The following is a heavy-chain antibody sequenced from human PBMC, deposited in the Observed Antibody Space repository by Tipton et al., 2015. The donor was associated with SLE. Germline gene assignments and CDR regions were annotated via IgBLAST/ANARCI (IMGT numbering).Heavy chain of an antibody. CDR2: VYHSGD. D-gene: IGHD3-10*01. Sequence: TLSLTCTVSGGSLSGYDWRWIRQPPGRGLEYIGNVYHSGDNYNPSLKSRVTVSLDTSRNQFSLRLTSVTAADTAVYYCAGFRSSASDSYSPDYWGQGTLVTVSS. CDR1: GGSLSGYD. CDR3: AGFRSSASDSYSPDY. V-gene: IGHV4-59*04. J-gene: IGHJ4*01.